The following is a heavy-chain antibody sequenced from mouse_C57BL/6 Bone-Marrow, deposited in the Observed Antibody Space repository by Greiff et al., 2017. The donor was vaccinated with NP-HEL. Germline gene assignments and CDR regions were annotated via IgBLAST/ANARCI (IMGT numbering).Heavy chain of an antibody. Sequence: EVKLQESGGGLVQPGGSMKLSCVASGFTFSNYWMNWVRQSPEKGLEWVAQIRLKYDNYATHYAVSVKGRFTISRDDSKSSVYLQMNNLRAEDTGIYYCTDYYGSAWFAYWGQGTLVTVSA. CDR3: TDYYGSAWFAY. J-gene: IGHJ3*01. CDR1: GFTFSNYW. V-gene: IGHV6-3*01. D-gene: IGHD1-1*01. CDR2: IRLKYDNYAT.